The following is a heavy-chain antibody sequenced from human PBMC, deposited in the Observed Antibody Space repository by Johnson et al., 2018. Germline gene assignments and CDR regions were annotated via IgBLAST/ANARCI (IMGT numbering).Heavy chain of an antibody. CDR2: ISYDGSNK. V-gene: IGHV3-30-3*01. Sequence: QVQLLESGGGLVKPGRSLRLSCAASGFTFSSYAMHWVRQAPGKGLEWVAVISYDGSNKYYADSVKGRFTISRDNSKNTLYLQMNSLRAEDTAVYYCARDVGMTYWNYYYYGMDVWGQGTTVTVSS. D-gene: IGHD1-1*01. CDR3: ARDVGMTYWNYYYYGMDV. CDR1: GFTFSSYA. J-gene: IGHJ6*02.